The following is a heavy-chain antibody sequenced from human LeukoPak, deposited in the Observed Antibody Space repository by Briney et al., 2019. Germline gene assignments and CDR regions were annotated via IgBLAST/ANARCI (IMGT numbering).Heavy chain of an antibody. CDR2: ISAYNGYT. CDR1: GYTFTNYG. J-gene: IGHJ4*02. CDR3: ARESAHDY. V-gene: IGHV1-18*01. Sequence: GASVKVSCKTSGYTFTNYGVSWVRQAPGQGLEWMGWISAYNGYTNYAQKLQVRVTMTTDTSTSTAYMELRSLRSDDTAVYYCARESAHDYWGQGTLVTVSS.